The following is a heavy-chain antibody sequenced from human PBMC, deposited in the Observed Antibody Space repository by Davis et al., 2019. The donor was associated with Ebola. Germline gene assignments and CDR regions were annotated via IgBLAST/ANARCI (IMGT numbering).Heavy chain of an antibody. CDR1: GFTFSSYS. D-gene: IGHD3-16*01. J-gene: IGHJ6*02. CDR3: ARGGDMDV. Sequence: GESLKISCAASGFTFSSYSMNWVCQAPGKGLEWVSSISSSSSYIYYADSVKGRFTISRDNSENMLYLEVNSLRAEDTAVYYCARGGDMDVWGQGTTVTVSS. V-gene: IGHV3-21*01. CDR2: ISSSSSYI.